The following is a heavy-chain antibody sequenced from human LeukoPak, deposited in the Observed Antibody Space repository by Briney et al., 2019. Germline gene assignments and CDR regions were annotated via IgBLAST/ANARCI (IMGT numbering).Heavy chain of an antibody. D-gene: IGHD6-19*01. CDR1: GFTVSSNY. J-gene: IGHJ4*02. V-gene: IGHV3-66*01. CDR2: IYSGGST. CDR3: ARWDRRSSGYQGDY. Sequence: GGSLRLSCAASGFTVSSNYMSWVRQAPGKGLEWVSAIYSGGSTYYADYVKGRFTISRDNSKNTLYLQMNSLRAEDTAVYYCARWDRRSSGYQGDYWGQGTLVTVSS.